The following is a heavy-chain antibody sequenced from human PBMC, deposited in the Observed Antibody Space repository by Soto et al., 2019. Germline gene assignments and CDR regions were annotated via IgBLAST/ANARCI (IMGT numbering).Heavy chain of an antibody. CDR3: ARAPEGMADYYYYRDV. J-gene: IGHJ6*03. V-gene: IGHV1-69*02. Sequence: QVQLVQSGAEVKKPGSSVKVSCKASGGTFSSYTISWVRQAPGQVLEWMGRIIPILGIANYAQKFQGRVTITADKSTSTAYMELSSLRSEDTAVYYWARAPEGMADYYYYRDVWGKGTTVTVSS. CDR2: IIPILGIA. CDR1: GGTFSSYT. D-gene: IGHD6-13*01.